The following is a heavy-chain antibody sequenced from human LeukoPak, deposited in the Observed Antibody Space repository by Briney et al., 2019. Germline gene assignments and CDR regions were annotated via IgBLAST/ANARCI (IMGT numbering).Heavy chain of an antibody. CDR1: GYTLTELS. Sequence: GASVEISCKVSGYTLTELSMHWVRQAPGKGLEWMGGFDPEDGETIYAQKFQGRVTMTEDTSTDTAYMELSSLRSEDTAVYYCATHLDYYYGMDVWGQGTTVTVSS. J-gene: IGHJ6*02. CDR2: FDPEDGET. CDR3: ATHLDYYYGMDV. V-gene: IGHV1-24*01.